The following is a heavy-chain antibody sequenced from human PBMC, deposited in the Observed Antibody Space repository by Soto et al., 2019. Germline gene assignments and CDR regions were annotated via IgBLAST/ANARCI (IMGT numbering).Heavy chain of an antibody. J-gene: IGHJ6*02. D-gene: IGHD3-3*01. CDR2: ISSSSSTI. CDR3: ASGPFYDFWSGYYSVDGMDV. CDR1: GFTFSSYS. Sequence: HPGGSLRLSCAASGFTFSSYSMNWVRQAPGKGLEWVSYISSSSSTIYYADSVKGRFTISRDNAKNSLYLQMNSLRDEDTAVYYFASGPFYDFWSGYYSVDGMDVWGQGTTVTVSS. V-gene: IGHV3-48*02.